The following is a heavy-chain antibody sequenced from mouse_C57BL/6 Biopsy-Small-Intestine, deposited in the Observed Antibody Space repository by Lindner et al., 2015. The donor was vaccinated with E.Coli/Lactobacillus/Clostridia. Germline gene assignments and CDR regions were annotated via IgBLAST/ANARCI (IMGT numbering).Heavy chain of an antibody. CDR1: GYAFSNSW. CDR3: ARRWDGGYFDY. Sequence: VQLQESGPELVKPGASVKISCKASGYAFSNSWMNWVKQRPGKGLEWIGRIYPGDGDTNYNGKFKGKATLTADKSSSTAYMQLSSLTSEDSAVYFCARRWDGGYFDYWGQGTTLTVSS. D-gene: IGHD4-1*01. J-gene: IGHJ2*01. CDR2: IYPGDGDT. V-gene: IGHV1-82*01.